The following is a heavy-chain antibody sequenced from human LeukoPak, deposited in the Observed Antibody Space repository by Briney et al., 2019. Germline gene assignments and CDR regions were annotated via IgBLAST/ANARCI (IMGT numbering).Heavy chain of an antibody. CDR3: ARAGYCSGGSCRNWIDP. V-gene: IGHV1-2*02. D-gene: IGHD2-15*01. Sequence: ASGKVSCKASGYTFTDYYMHWVRQAPGQGLEWMGWINPNTGHTNYPQKFQGRVTMTRDTSITTAYMELSRLSSDDTALYYCARAGYCSGGSCRNWIDPWGQGTLVTVSS. CDR2: INPNTGHT. CDR1: GYTFTDYY. J-gene: IGHJ5*02.